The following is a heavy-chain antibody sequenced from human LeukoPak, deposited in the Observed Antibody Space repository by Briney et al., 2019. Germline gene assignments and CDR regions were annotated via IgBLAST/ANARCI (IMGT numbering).Heavy chain of an antibody. CDR2: IWYDATNK. J-gene: IGHJ4*02. CDR3: ARDLRTGRYFDY. CDR1: GFTFSSYD. Sequence: PGGSLRLSCAASGFTFSSYDMHWVRQAPGKGLEWVAAIWYDATNKYYADSVKGRFTISRDNSKNTLYLQMNSLRAEDTSVYYCARDLRTGRYFDYWGQGTLVTVSS. D-gene: IGHD7-27*01. V-gene: IGHV3-33*01.